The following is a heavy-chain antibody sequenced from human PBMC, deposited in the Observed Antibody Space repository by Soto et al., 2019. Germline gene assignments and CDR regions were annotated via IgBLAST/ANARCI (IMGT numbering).Heavy chain of an antibody. CDR1: GFTFSTYA. CDR3: ARTDGLYYYDSSGYGPPDAFDI. CDR2: FMGRST. V-gene: IGHV3-21*01. D-gene: IGHD3-22*01. Sequence: GGSLRLSCVASGFTFSTYAMTWVRQSPGKGPEWISTFMGRSTNYADSVKGRFTISRDNAKNSLYLQMNSLRAEDTAVYYCARTDGLYYYDSSGYGPPDAFDIWGQGTMVTVSS. J-gene: IGHJ3*02.